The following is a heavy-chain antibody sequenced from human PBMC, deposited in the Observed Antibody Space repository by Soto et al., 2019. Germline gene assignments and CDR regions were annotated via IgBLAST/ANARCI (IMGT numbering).Heavy chain of an antibody. Sequence: PGGSLRLSCAASGFTVSSNYMSWVRQAPGKGLEWVSVIYSGGSTYYADSVKGRFTISRDNSKNTLYLQMNSLRAEDTAVYYCARPIYSYGYHDAFDIWGQGTMVTVSS. V-gene: IGHV3-53*01. D-gene: IGHD5-18*01. CDR1: GFTVSSNY. CDR3: ARPIYSYGYHDAFDI. CDR2: IYSGGST. J-gene: IGHJ3*02.